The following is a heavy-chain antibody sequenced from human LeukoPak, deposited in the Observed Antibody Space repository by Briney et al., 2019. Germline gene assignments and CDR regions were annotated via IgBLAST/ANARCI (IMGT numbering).Heavy chain of an antibody. Sequence: GASVKVSCQASGYTFTGYYMHWVRQAPGQGLEWMGWINPNSGGTNYAQKFQGRVTMTRDTSISTAYMELSRLRSDDTAVYYCARQYQLLGGDAFDIWGQGTMVTVSS. D-gene: IGHD2-2*01. CDR3: ARQYQLLGGDAFDI. CDR1: GYTFTGYY. V-gene: IGHV1-2*02. CDR2: INPNSGGT. J-gene: IGHJ3*02.